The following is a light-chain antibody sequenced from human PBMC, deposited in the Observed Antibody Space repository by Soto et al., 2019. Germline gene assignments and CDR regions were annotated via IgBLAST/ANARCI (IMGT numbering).Light chain of an antibody. CDR1: SSDVGAYNY. V-gene: IGLV2-14*03. J-gene: IGLJ2*01. CDR3: SSYANTRPQV. CDR2: DGT. Sequence: QSALTQPASVSGSPGQSITISCTGTSSDVGAYNYVSWSQQHPGKAPKLTIYDGTNRPSGVSDRFSGSKSGNTASLTISGLQAEDETEYYSSSYANTRPQVFVGGTNNTVL.